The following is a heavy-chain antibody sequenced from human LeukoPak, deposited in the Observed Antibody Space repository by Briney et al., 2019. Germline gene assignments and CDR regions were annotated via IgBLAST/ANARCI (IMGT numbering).Heavy chain of an antibody. CDR2: ISSSSSYI. J-gene: IGHJ5*02. Sequence: GGSLRLSYAASGFTFSSYSTNWVRQAPGKGLEWVSSISSSSSYIYYADSVKGRFTISRDNAKNSLYLQMNSLRAEDTAVYYCARDLMVRGRFGFDPWGQGTLVTVSS. V-gene: IGHV3-21*01. CDR3: ARDLMVRGRFGFDP. CDR1: GFTFSSYS. D-gene: IGHD3-10*01.